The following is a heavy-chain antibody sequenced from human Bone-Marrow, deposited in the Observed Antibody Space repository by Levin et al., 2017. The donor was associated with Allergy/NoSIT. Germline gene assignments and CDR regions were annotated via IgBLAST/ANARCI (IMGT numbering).Heavy chain of an antibody. CDR1: GGTLSRNA. CDR2: IIPMFRTP. CDR3: ARDGSRKGSWPYDAFEF. D-gene: IGHD6-13*01. Sequence: PGASVKVSCKAFGGTLSRNALSWVRQAPGQGLDWMGGIIPMFRTPTYAQQLQGRVTITADESTSTAYMELRGLSSQDAVVYYCARDGSRKGSWPYDAFEFWGQGTMVTVSS. V-gene: IGHV1-69*13. J-gene: IGHJ3*01.